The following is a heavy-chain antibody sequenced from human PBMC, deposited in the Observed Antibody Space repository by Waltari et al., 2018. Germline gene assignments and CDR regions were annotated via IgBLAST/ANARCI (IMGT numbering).Heavy chain of an antibody. D-gene: IGHD6-13*01. CDR3: ARLIAAAPSMGPFDI. V-gene: IGHV5-51*01. CDR1: GYSFTSYW. J-gene: IGHJ3*02. CDR2: IYPGDSDT. Sequence: EVQLVQSGAEVKKPGESLKISCKGSGYSFTSYWIGWVRQLPGKGLEWMGIIYPGDSDTGDSPSFQGQVTISADKSISTAYLQWSSLKASDTAMYYCARLIAAAPSMGPFDIWGQGTMVTVSS.